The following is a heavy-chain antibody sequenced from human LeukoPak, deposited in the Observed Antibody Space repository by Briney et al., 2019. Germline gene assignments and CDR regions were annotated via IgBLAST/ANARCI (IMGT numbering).Heavy chain of an antibody. D-gene: IGHD2-21*01. J-gene: IGHJ6*02. Sequence: GGSPRLSCAASGFTFSSYAMSWVRQAPGKGLEWVSAISGSGGSTYYADSVKGRFTISRDNSKNTLYLQMNSLRAEDTAVYYCAKGFVGYYYYGMDVWGQGTTVTVSS. V-gene: IGHV3-23*01. CDR3: AKGFVGYYYYGMDV. CDR2: ISGSGGST. CDR1: GFTFSSYA.